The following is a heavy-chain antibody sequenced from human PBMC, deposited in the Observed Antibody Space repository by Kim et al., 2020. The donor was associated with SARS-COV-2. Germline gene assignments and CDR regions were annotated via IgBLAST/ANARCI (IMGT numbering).Heavy chain of an antibody. CDR2: ISSSSSYI. D-gene: IGHD6-13*01. Sequence: GGSLRLSCAASGFTFSSYSMNWVRQAPGKGLEWVSSISSSSSYIYYADSVKGRFTISRDNAKNSLYLQMNSLRAEDTAVYYCARDPPVYSSSWYRVGYYYGMDVWGQGTTVTVSS. CDR3: ARDPPVYSSSWYRVGYYYGMDV. V-gene: IGHV3-21*01. CDR1: GFTFSSYS. J-gene: IGHJ6*02.